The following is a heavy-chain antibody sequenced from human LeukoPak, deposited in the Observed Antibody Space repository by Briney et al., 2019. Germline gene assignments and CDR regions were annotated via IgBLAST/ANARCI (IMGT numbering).Heavy chain of an antibody. CDR1: RINFSSFG. CDR2: IWYDGSNE. V-gene: IGHV3-33*01. D-gene: IGHD7-27*01. Sequence: GGSLRLSCVASRINFSSFGMHWVRQAPGKGLEWVAFIWYDGSNEYYADSVKGRFTIFRDNSKNTLYLQLNGLRGDDTAVYYCARDSPLTAGPFDPWGQGTLVTVSS. J-gene: IGHJ5*02. CDR3: ARDSPLTAGPFDP.